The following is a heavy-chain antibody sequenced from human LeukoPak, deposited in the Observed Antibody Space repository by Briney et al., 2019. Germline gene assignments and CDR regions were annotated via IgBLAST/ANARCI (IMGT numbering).Heavy chain of an antibody. CDR3: ARTVTTRLFYFDY. CDR2: INTKTEKT. Sequence: ASVKVSCKASGYSFNKYAMNWVRQVPGKGLEWMGWINTKTEKTTYAQAFTGRFVFSLDTSVSTAYLQIDGLQADDTAVYYCARTVTTRLFYFDYWGQRSLVTVSS. D-gene: IGHD4-11*01. V-gene: IGHV7-4-1*01. CDR1: GYSFNKYA. J-gene: IGHJ4*02.